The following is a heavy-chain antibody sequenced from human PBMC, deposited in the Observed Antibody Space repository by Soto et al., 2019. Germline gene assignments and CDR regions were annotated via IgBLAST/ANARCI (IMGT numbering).Heavy chain of an antibody. V-gene: IGHV1-69*02. CDR2: IIPILGIA. CDR3: ARATVNNPPAEYFQH. CDR1: GGTFSSYT. Sequence: QVQLVQSGAEVKKPGSSVKVSCKASGGTFSSYTISWVRQAPGQGLEWMGRIIPILGIANYAQKFQGRVTITADKSPSTAYMELSSLRSEDTAVYYCARATVNNPPAEYFQHWGQGTLVTVSS. D-gene: IGHD4-17*01. J-gene: IGHJ1*01.